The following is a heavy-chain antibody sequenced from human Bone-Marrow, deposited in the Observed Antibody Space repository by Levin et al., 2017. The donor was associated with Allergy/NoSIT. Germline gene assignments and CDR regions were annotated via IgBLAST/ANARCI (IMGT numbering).Heavy chain of an antibody. J-gene: IGHJ3*02. CDR2: IKADGSEK. CDR3: ARDAIVGRPLVAFDI. D-gene: IGHD6-6*01. V-gene: IGHV3-7*01. CDR1: GFTFSSYS. Sequence: ASVKVSCAASGFTFSSYSMNWVRQAPGKGLECVAQIKADGSEKNYVDSVKGRFTISRDNAKNSLHLQMDSLRAEDTAVYYCARDAIVGRPLVAFDIWGQGTTVTVSS.